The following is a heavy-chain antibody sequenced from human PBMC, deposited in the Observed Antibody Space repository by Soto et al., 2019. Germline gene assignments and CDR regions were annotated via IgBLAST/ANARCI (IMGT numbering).Heavy chain of an antibody. CDR1: GFTFSSSW. Sequence: EVQLVESGGGLVQPGGSLRLSCVASGFTFSSSWMSWVRQAPGKGLEWVANIKQDGSDKYYVDSVEGRFTISRDNAKNSLYLQMNSLRAEDTAVYYCARTSSLVAAVWGQGTMVIVSS. CDR3: ARTSSLVAAV. CDR2: IKQDGSDK. V-gene: IGHV3-7*01. D-gene: IGHD2-2*01. J-gene: IGHJ3*01.